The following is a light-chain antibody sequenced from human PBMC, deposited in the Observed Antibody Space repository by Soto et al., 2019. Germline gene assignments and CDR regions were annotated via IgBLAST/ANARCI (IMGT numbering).Light chain of an antibody. CDR3: QQATSFPLT. Sequence: IRMTQSASSLSASVGDRVTITCRTSQSISTYLNWFQHQPGKAPKLLIYAASSLQSGVPSRFSGSGSGTDFTLTISSLQPEDFATYYCQQATSFPLTFGGVTKVDI. CDR2: AAS. J-gene: IGKJ4*01. CDR1: QSISTY. V-gene: IGKV1-39*01.